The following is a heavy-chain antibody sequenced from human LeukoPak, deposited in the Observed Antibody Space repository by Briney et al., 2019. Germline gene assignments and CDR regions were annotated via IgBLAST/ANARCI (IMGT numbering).Heavy chain of an antibody. CDR1: GFSLNTSGMC. Sequence: SGPALVKPTQTLTLTCTFSGFSLNTSGMCVVWIRQPPGKALEWLVRIDWDDAKYYSTSLKTRLTISKDTSKNQVVLTMTNMDPVDTATYYCARLYSSSSGLFDSWGQGTLVTVSS. D-gene: IGHD6-6*01. CDR2: IDWDDAK. V-gene: IGHV2-70*11. J-gene: IGHJ4*02. CDR3: ARLYSSSSGLFDS.